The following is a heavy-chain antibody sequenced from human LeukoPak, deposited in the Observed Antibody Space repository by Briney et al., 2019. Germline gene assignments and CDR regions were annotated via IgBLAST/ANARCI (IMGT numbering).Heavy chain of an antibody. CDR2: IIPIFGTA. D-gene: IGHD3-22*01. Sequence: GASVKVSCKASGGTFSSYATSWVRQAPGQGLEWMGRIIPIFGTANYAQKFQGRVTITTDESTSTAYMELSSLRSEDTAVYYCARVYYYDSSGYYGTEAEYFQHWGQGTLVTVS. CDR3: ARVYYYDSSGYYGTEAEYFQH. V-gene: IGHV1-69*05. J-gene: IGHJ1*01. CDR1: GGTFSSYA.